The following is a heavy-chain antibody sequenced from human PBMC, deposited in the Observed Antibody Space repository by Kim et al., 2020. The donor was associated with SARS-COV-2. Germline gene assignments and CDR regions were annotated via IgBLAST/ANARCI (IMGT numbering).Heavy chain of an antibody. CDR2: INSDGSST. Sequence: GGSLRLSCAAPGFTFSSYWMHWVRQAPGKGLVWVSRINSDGSSTSYADSVKGRFTISRDNAKNTLYLQMNSLRAEDTAVYYCARVAGFTIFGVVPGNYYYMDVWGKGTTVTVSS. V-gene: IGHV3-74*01. CDR3: ARVAGFTIFGVVPGNYYYMDV. CDR1: GFTFSSYW. J-gene: IGHJ6*03. D-gene: IGHD3-3*01.